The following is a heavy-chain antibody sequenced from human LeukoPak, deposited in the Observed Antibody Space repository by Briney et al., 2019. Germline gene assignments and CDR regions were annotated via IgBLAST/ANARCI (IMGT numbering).Heavy chain of an antibody. J-gene: IGHJ6*02. V-gene: IGHV3-30*03. CDR2: ISYDGSNK. CDR3: ARETRSSGWPLYYYYGMDV. Sequence: GRSLRLSCAASGFTFSSYGMHWVRQAPGKGLEWVAVISYDGSNKYYADSVKGRFTISRDNSKNTLYLQMNSLRAEDTAVYYCARETRSSGWPLYYYYGMDVWGQGTTVTVSS. CDR1: GFTFSSYG. D-gene: IGHD6-19*01.